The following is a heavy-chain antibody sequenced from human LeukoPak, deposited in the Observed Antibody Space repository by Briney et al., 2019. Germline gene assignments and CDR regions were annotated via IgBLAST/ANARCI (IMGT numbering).Heavy chain of an antibody. D-gene: IGHD6-19*01. V-gene: IGHV3-64*02. CDR3: ASGIAMPGDY. J-gene: IGHJ4*02. Sequence: GGSLRLSCVAFGFTFSTCPMHWVRQAPGKGLELVSSTDSNGGRTYYADSMKGRFTMSRDNSKNTVYLQMDSLRVEDMAVYYCASGIAMPGDYWGQGTVVTVSS. CDR1: GFTFSTCP. CDR2: TDSNGGRT.